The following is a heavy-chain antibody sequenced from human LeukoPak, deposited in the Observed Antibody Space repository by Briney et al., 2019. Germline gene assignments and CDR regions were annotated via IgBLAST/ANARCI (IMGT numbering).Heavy chain of an antibody. CDR1: GDSITSGSYY. CDR2: IYYRGTT. CDR3: ARDFSSSSSVYYYYYMDV. J-gene: IGHJ6*03. V-gene: IGHV4-39*07. D-gene: IGHD6-6*01. Sequence: SETLPLTCTVSGDSITSGSYYWGWVRQPPGKGLEWLGTIYYRGTTYYNPSLKSRVTISVDTSKNQFSLRLNSVTAADTAVYYCARDFSSSSSVYYYYYMDVWGKGTSVTVSS.